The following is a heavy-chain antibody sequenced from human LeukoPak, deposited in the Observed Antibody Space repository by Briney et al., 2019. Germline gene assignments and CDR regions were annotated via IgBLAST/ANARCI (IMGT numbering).Heavy chain of an antibody. D-gene: IGHD5-12*01. Sequence: SETLSLTCTVSGGSISSGSYYWSWIRQPAGKGLEWIGRIYTSGSTNYNPSLKSRVTISVDTSKNQFSLKLSSVTAADTAVYYCARDHLGVSEYSSYDPWGFDPWGQGTLVTVSS. CDR1: GGSISSGSYY. CDR3: ARDHLGVSEYSSYDPWGFDP. J-gene: IGHJ5*02. V-gene: IGHV4-61*02. CDR2: IYTSGST.